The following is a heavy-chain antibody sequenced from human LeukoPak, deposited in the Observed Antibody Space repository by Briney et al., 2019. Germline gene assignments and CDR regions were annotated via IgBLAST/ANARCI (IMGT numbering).Heavy chain of an antibody. CDR2: IGPNNGVT. D-gene: IGHD3-3*01. J-gene: IGHJ4*02. CDR3: ARDIRPRVESFDY. V-gene: IGHV1-2*02. Sequence: ASVKISCKASGYTFTDYFLHWVRQAPGQGLEWMGWIGPNNGVTNYAQKFQGKVTMTRDTFINTAYMEVSSLRSDDTAVYYCARDIRPRVESFDYWGQGTLVTVSS. CDR1: GYTFTDYF.